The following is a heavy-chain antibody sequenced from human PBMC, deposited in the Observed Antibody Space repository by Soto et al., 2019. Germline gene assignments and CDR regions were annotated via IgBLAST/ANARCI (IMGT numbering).Heavy chain of an antibody. D-gene: IGHD2-2*01. V-gene: IGHV5-10-1*01. CDR2: IDPSDSYT. CDR3: ARRPVVPAAISNFDY. CDR1: GYSFTSYC. Sequence: GESLKISCKGSGYSFTSYCISWVRQMHGKGLEWMGRIDPSDSYTNYSPSFQGHVTISADKSISTAYLQWSSLKASDTAMYYCARRPVVPAAISNFDYWGQGTLVTVSS. J-gene: IGHJ4*02.